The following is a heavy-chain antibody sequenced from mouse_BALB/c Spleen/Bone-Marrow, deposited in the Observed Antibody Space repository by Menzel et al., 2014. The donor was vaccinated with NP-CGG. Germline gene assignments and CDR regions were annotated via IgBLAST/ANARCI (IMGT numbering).Heavy chain of an antibody. CDR3: ARENYGSSPAY. CDR1: GYAFTSYN. D-gene: IGHD1-1*01. V-gene: IGHV1S135*01. Sequence: EVKLMESGPELVKPGASVKVSCKASGYAFTSYNMYWVKRSHGKSLEWIGYIDPYNGGTSYNQKFKGKATLTVDKSSSTAYMHLNSLTSEDSAVYYCARENYGSSPAYWGQGTLVTVSA. J-gene: IGHJ3*01. CDR2: IDPYNGGT.